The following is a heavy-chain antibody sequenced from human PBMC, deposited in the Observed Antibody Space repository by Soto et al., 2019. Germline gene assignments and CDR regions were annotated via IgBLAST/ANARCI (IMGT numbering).Heavy chain of an antibody. Sequence: QITLKESGPTLVKPTQTLTLTCTFSGFSLITSGMGVSWIRQPXGKALEWLGIIYWNDDEYYNPSLRSRLAXXXXXXRXXXXXXXXXXXXXXXXXXXXXXXXXXXSCSAVSCHYFDYWGQGTLVPVSS. CDR1: GFSLITSGMG. V-gene: IGHV2-5*01. D-gene: IGHD2-15*01. CDR3: XXXXXXXSCSAVSCHYFDY. CDR2: IYWNDDE. J-gene: IGHJ4*02.